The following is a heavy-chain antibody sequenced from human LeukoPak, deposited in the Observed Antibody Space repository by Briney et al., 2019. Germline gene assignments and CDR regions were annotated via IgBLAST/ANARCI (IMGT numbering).Heavy chain of an antibody. V-gene: IGHV1-8*03. J-gene: IGHJ5*02. CDR3: ARDPGGSRPFDP. Sequence: ASVKVSCKASGYTFTTLDINWVRQATGQGLEWMGWINPKSGNTGYAQKFQGRVTITRDTSISTAYMELRSLRSDDTAVYYCARDPGGSRPFDPWGQGTLVTVSS. CDR2: INPKSGNT. D-gene: IGHD3-16*01. CDR1: GYTFTTLD.